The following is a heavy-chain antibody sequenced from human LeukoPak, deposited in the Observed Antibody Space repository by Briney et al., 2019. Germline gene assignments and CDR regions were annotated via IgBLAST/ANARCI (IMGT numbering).Heavy chain of an antibody. CDR2: ISNNDGST. V-gene: IGHV3-23*01. CDR1: GFTFTTYW. CDR3: AKATGNLGN. J-gene: IGHJ4*02. Sequence: GESLRLSCAASGFTFTTYWMSWVRQAPGKGLEWVSTISNNDGSTYYADSVKGRFTISRDNSKNTLYLQIYTLTADDTAIYYCAKATGNLGNWGQGTQVTVSS. D-gene: IGHD1-1*01.